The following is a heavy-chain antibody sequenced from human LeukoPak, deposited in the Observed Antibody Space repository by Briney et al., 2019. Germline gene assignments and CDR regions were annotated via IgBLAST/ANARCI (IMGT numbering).Heavy chain of an antibody. D-gene: IGHD3-10*01. CDR2: IYYSGST. V-gene: IGHV4-59*08. CDR3: ARHSPAGSGSDRRPFDY. CDR1: GGSISSYY. J-gene: IGHJ4*02. Sequence: SETLSLTCSVSGGSISSYYWSWIRQPPGKGLEWSGHIYYSGSTNYNPSLKSRVTISVDTSKNQFFLELSSVTAADTAMYYCARHSPAGSGSDRRPFDYWGQRTLVTVSS.